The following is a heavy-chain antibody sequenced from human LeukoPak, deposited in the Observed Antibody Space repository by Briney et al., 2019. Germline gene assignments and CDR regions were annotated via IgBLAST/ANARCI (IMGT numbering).Heavy chain of an antibody. CDR2: IYTSGST. D-gene: IGHD2-2*02. J-gene: IGHJ4*02. CDR1: GGSISSYY. V-gene: IGHV4-4*07. CDR3: ARSGYCSSTSCYNTGYFDY. Sequence: PSETLSLTCTVSGGSISSYYWSWIRQPAGKGLEWIGRIYTSGSTNYNPSPKSRVTMSVDTSKNQFSLKPSSVTAADTAVYYCARSGYCSSTSCYNTGYFDYWGQGTLVTVSS.